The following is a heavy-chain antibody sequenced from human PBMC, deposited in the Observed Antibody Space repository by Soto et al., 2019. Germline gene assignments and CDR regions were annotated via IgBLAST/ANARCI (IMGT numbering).Heavy chain of an antibody. J-gene: IGHJ6*02. D-gene: IGHD2-8*02. CDR2: ISWNSGTI. CDR3: LKSTGGTATGMYV. CDR1: GLTFDEYG. Sequence: GGSLRLSCGASGLTFDEYGMHWVLQAPGKGLEWVSGISWNSGTIGYADSVKGRFTISRDNAKNSLYLQMSSLRAEDTALYYCLKSTGGTATGMYVRGQRTTLPVSS. V-gene: IGHV3-9*01.